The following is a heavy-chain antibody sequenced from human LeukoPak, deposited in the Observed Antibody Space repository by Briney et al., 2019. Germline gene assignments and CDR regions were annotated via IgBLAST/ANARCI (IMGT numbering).Heavy chain of an antibody. J-gene: IGHJ4*02. D-gene: IGHD2-2*01. CDR2: IYYSGST. Sequence: SETLSLTSTVSGGSISSSSYYWGWIRQPPGKGLEWIGSIYYSGSTYYNPSLKSRVTISVDTSKNQFSLKLSSVTAADTAVYYCARGVVVVPAAPPRYYFDYWGQGTLVTVSS. V-gene: IGHV4-39*07. CDR1: GGSISSSSYY. CDR3: ARGVVVVPAAPPRYYFDY.